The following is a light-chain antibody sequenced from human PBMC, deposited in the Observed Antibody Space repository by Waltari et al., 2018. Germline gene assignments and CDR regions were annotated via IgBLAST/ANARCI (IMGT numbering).Light chain of an antibody. Sequence: ETVLTQAPATLSLSPGERATLSCRASQGISSYLAWYQQKPGQAPRLLIYDASNRATGVPARFSGSGSGTDFTLTISSLEPEDFAVYYRHQRANWPGTFGQGTKVEIK. CDR1: QGISSY. CDR2: DAS. CDR3: HQRANWPGT. J-gene: IGKJ1*01. V-gene: IGKV3-11*01.